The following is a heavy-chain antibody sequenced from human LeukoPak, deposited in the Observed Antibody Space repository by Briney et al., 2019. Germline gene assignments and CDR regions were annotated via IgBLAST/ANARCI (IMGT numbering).Heavy chain of an antibody. CDR2: IYYSGST. CDR1: GGSISSSSYY. Sequence: SETLSLTCSVSGGSISSSSYYWGWIRQPPGQELEWIGTIYYSGSTYYNPSLKSRITISVDTSKNQFSLKLSSVTAADTAVYYCARLRSTVTILYYFDYWGQGTLVTVSS. J-gene: IGHJ4*02. CDR3: ARLRSTVTILYYFDY. V-gene: IGHV4-39*01. D-gene: IGHD4-17*01.